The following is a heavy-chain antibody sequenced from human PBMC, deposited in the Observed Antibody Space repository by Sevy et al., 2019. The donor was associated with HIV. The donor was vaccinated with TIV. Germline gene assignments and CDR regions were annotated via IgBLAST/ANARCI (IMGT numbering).Heavy chain of an antibody. CDR3: ARDYYDSSGYCDY. V-gene: IGHV3-21*01. J-gene: IGHJ4*02. CDR1: GFTFSSYS. Sequence: GGSLRLSCAASGFTFSSYSMNWVRQAPGKGLEWVSSISSSSSYIYYEDSVKGRFTISRDNAKNSLYLQMNSLRAEDTAVYYCARDYYDSSGYCDYWGQGTLVTVSS. CDR2: ISSSSSYI. D-gene: IGHD3-22*01.